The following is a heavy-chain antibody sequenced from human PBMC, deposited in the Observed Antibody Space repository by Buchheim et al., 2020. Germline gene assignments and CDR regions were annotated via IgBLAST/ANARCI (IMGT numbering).Heavy chain of an antibody. CDR3: ARGGSSGSYGITPHNWFDP. CDR1: GYTFSSYG. D-gene: IGHD1-26*01. V-gene: IGHV1-18*01. CDR2: ISGYNGDT. Sequence: QVQLVQSGAEVKKPGASVKVSCKASGYTFSSYGINWVRQAPGQGLEWMGWISGYNGDTNYAQIFQGRGTMTTDTSTRTAYLELRSLRSDDTAVYYCARGGSSGSYGITPHNWFDPWGQGTL. J-gene: IGHJ5*02.